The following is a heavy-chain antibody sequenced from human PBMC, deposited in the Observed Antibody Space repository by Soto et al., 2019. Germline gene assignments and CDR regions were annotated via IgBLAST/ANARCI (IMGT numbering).Heavy chain of an antibody. J-gene: IGHJ4*02. CDR3: ARDPLRNPIAAAAPGTFDY. V-gene: IGHV3-48*02. Sequence: GGSLRLSCAASGFTFSSYSMNWVRQAPGKGLEWVSYISSSSSTIYYADSVKGRFTISRDNAKNSLYLQMNSLRDEDTAVYYCARDPLRNPIAAAAPGTFDYWGQGTLVTVSS. D-gene: IGHD6-13*01. CDR2: ISSSSSTI. CDR1: GFTFSSYS.